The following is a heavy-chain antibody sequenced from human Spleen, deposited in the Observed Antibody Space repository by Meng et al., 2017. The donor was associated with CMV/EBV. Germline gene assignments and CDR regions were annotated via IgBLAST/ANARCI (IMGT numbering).Heavy chain of an antibody. CDR3: ARAFYDFWSGIGY. D-gene: IGHD3-3*01. V-gene: IGHV3-48*04. J-gene: IGHJ4*02. CDR2: ISSSSSTI. CDR1: GFTFSSYS. Sequence: GESLKISCAASGFTFSSYSMNWVRQAPGKGLEWVSYISSSSSTIYYADSVKGRFTISRDNAKNSLYLQMDRLRVEDTAVYYCARAFYDFWSGIGYWGQGVLVTVSS.